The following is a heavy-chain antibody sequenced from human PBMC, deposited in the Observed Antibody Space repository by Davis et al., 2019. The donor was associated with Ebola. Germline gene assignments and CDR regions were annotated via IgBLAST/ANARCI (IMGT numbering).Heavy chain of an antibody. J-gene: IGHJ4*02. CDR2: INRDGSTT. D-gene: IGHD4-17*01. V-gene: IGHV3-74*03. CDR3: ARGTTALPQD. Sequence: GESLKISCAASGFTFSSYWMHWVRQAPGKGLVWVSCINRDGSTTTYADSVKGRFTISRDNSKNTLYLQMNSLRAEDTAVYYCARGTTALPQDWGQGTLVTVSS. CDR1: GFTFSSYW.